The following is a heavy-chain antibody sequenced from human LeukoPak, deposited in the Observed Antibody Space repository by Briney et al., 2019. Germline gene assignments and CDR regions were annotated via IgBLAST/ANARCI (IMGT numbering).Heavy chain of an antibody. CDR3: ARASYSSGWYRVFKCDY. J-gene: IGHJ4*02. D-gene: IGHD6-19*01. CDR1: GDSVSSNSAA. CDR2: TYYRSKWYN. Sequence: SQTLSRTCAISGDSVSSNSAAWNWIRQSPSRGLEWLGRTYYRSKWYNDYAVSVKSRITINPDTSKNQFSLQLNSVTPEDTAVYYCARASYSSGWYRVFKCDYWGQGTLVTVSS. V-gene: IGHV6-1*01.